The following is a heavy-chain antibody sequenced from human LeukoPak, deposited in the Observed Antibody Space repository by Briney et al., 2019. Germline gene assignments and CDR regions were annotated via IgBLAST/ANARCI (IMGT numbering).Heavy chain of an antibody. D-gene: IGHD6-6*01. Sequence: GGSLRLSCAASGFTFSSHWMHWVRHAPGKELVWVSRINSDGSSTSYADSVKGRFTISRDNAKNTLYLQMNSLRAEDTAVYYCARAKPYSSSSLDYWGQGTLVTVSS. J-gene: IGHJ4*02. CDR2: INSDGSST. CDR1: GFTFSSHW. CDR3: ARAKPYSSSSLDY. V-gene: IGHV3-74*01.